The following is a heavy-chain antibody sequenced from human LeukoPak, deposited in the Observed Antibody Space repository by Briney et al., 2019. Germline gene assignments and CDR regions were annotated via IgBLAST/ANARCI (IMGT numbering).Heavy chain of an antibody. J-gene: IGHJ4*02. Sequence: GGSLRLSCAASGFTFSSYWMSWVRQAPGKGLEWVANIKQDGSEKYYVDSVKGRFTISRDNAKNSLYLQMNSLRAEDTAVYYCARVQGSSGPGFFDYWGQGTLVTVSS. V-gene: IGHV3-7*01. CDR1: GFTFSSYW. CDR3: ARVQGSSGPGFFDY. D-gene: IGHD6-19*01. CDR2: IKQDGSEK.